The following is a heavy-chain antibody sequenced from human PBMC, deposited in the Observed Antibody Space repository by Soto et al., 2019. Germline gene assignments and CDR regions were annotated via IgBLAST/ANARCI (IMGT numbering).Heavy chain of an antibody. J-gene: IGHJ4*02. V-gene: IGHV3-21*01. CDR1: GFTFSSYS. CDR3: ASHPRDSSGYWYYFDY. Sequence: EVQLVESGGGLVKPGGSLRLSCAASGFTFSSYSMNWVRQAPGKGLEWVSSISSSSSYRYYADSVKGRFTRSRDNAKNSLYLKMNSLRAEDTAVYYCASHPRDSSGYWYYFDYWGQGSLVTVSS. CDR2: ISSSSSYR. D-gene: IGHD3-22*01.